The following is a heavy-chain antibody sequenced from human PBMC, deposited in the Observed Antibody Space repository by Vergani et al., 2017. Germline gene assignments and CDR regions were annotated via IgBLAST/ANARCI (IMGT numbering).Heavy chain of an antibody. D-gene: IGHD2-21*02. CDR2: IIPIFGTE. CDR1: GGTFSSFA. J-gene: IGHJ6*02. CDR3: ASVVVVTVTTYYYYGMDV. Sequence: QVQLVQSGAEVKKPGSSVKVSCKASGGTFSSFAISWVRQAPGQALEWIGGIIPIFGTENYAQKFQGRVTITADESTSTAYMELSSLRSEDTAVYYCASVVVVTVTTYYYYGMDVWGQGTTVTVSS. V-gene: IGHV1-69*01.